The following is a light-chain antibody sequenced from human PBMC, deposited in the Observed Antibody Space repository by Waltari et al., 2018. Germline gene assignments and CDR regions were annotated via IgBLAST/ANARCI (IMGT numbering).Light chain of an antibody. J-gene: IGKJ2*01. V-gene: IGKV1-9*01. CDR1: QGISRF. CDR2: DAS. Sequence: IQLTQSSSSLPASVGDRVTITCRASQGISRFLAWYQQKSGQAPKLLIYDASTLQSGVPSRFSGSGSGTDFTLNISSLQPEDFATYYCQQLNSYPYTFGQGTKLEIK. CDR3: QQLNSYPYT.